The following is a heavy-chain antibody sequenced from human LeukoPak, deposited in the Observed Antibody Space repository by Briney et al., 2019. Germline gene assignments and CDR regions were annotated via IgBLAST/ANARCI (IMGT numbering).Heavy chain of an antibody. CDR3: ARGRPGTYYSRSYYMDV. Sequence: GGSLRLPCAASGFTFGDYAMHWVRQAPGKGLEWVSLISWDGGSTYYADSVKGRFTISRDSAKNSLYLLMNSLRAEDTAVYYRARGRPGTYYSRSYYMDVWGKGPTVTISS. CDR2: ISWDGGST. J-gene: IGHJ6*03. D-gene: IGHD3-10*01. V-gene: IGHV3-43D*03. CDR1: GFTFGDYA.